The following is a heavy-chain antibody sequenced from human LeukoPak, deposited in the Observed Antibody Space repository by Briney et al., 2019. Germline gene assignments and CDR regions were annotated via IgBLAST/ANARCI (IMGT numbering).Heavy chain of an antibody. J-gene: IGHJ4*02. CDR2: IKQDGSQK. V-gene: IGHV3-7*01. Sequence: GGSLRLSCTASGFTFTRDWMSWVRQAPGKGLEWVANIKQDGSQKYYVDSVKGRFTIARDNAKNPLYLQMNSLRAEDTALYYCARDGLPAALNFWGQGTLVTVSS. CDR1: GFTFTRDW. CDR3: ARDGLPAALNF. D-gene: IGHD2-2*01.